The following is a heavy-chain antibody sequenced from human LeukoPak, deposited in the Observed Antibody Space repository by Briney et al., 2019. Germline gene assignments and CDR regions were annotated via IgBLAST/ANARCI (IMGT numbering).Heavy chain of an antibody. J-gene: IGHJ6*02. Sequence: GGSLRLSCAASGFTFSSYSMNWVRQAPGKGLEWVSSISSSSSYIYYADSVKGRFTISRDNAKNSLYLQMSSLRAEDTAVYYCARDFSYDILTGYYPYYYYGMDVWGQGTTVTVSS. CDR1: GFTFSSYS. CDR2: ISSSSSYI. CDR3: ARDFSYDILTGYYPYYYYGMDV. D-gene: IGHD3-9*01. V-gene: IGHV3-21*01.